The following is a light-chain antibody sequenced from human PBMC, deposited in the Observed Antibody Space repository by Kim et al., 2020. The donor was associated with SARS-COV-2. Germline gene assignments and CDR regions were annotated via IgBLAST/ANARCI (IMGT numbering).Light chain of an antibody. CDR2: DAS. V-gene: IGKV1-5*01. Sequence: ASTGGDRVTITCRASQSISSWLAWYQQKPGKAPNLLFYDASSLESGVPSRFSGSGSGTEFSLTISSLQPDDFATYYCQQYNTLWTFGQGTKVDIK. CDR1: QSISSW. J-gene: IGKJ1*01. CDR3: QQYNTLWT.